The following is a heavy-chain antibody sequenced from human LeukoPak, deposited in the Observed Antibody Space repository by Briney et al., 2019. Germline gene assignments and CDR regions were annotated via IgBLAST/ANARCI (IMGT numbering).Heavy chain of an antibody. CDR3: ARLIYGSGSWFDP. CDR1: GGSISSYY. CDR2: IYYSGST. Sequence: SETLSLTCTVSGGSISSYYWSWIRQPPGKGLEWIGYIYYSGSTNYNPSLKSRVTISVDTSKNQFSLKLSSVTAADTAVYYCARLIYGSGSWFDPWSQGTLVTVSS. D-gene: IGHD3-10*01. V-gene: IGHV4-59*01. J-gene: IGHJ5*02.